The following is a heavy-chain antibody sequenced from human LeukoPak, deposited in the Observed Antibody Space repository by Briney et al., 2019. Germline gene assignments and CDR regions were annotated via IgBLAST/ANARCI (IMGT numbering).Heavy chain of an antibody. D-gene: IGHD6-13*01. CDR1: GFTFSSYG. CDR3: ARDSTWYPIDY. Sequence: GGSLRLSCAASGFTFSSYGMHWVRQAPGKGLEWVAFIRYDGSNKYYAASVKGRFTISRDNSKNTLNLQMNSLRAEDTAVYYCARDSTWYPIDYWGPGTLVTVSS. J-gene: IGHJ4*02. V-gene: IGHV3-30*02. CDR2: IRYDGSNK.